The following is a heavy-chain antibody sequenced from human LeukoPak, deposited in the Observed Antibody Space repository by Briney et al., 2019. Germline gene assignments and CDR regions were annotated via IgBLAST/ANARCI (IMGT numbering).Heavy chain of an antibody. J-gene: IGHJ4*02. CDR2: ISGSGGST. CDR1: GFTFSSYG. Sequence: GGTLRLSCAASGFTFSSYGMSWVRQAPGKGLEWVSAISGSGGSTYYADSVRGRFTISRDNSKNTLYLQMNSLRAEDTAVYYCAREERTFYSSWSPFDYWGQGTLVTVSS. V-gene: IGHV3-23*01. CDR3: AREERTFYSSWSPFDY. D-gene: IGHD6-13*01.